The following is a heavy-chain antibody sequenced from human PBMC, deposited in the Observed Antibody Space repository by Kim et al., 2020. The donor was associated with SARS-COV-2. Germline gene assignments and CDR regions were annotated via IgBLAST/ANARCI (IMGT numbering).Heavy chain of an antibody. CDR3: AKEEALWIDY. CDR2: ST. D-gene: IGHD3-10*01. V-gene: IGHV3-23*01. Sequence: STYYADSVKGRLTISRDNSKNTLYLQMNSLRAEDTAVYYCAKEEALWIDYWGQGTLVTVSS. J-gene: IGHJ4*02.